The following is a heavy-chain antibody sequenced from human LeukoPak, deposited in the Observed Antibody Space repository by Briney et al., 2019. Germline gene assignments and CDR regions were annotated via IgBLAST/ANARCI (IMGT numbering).Heavy chain of an antibody. Sequence: SETLSLTCAVYGGSFSGYYWSWIRQPPGKGLEWIGEINHSGSTNYNPSLKSRVTISVDRSKNQFSLKLSSVTAADTAVYYCARSSGVWFDPWGQGTLVTVSS. V-gene: IGHV4-34*01. CDR2: INHSGST. CDR1: GGSFSGYY. CDR3: ARSSGVWFDP. J-gene: IGHJ5*02. D-gene: IGHD1-26*01.